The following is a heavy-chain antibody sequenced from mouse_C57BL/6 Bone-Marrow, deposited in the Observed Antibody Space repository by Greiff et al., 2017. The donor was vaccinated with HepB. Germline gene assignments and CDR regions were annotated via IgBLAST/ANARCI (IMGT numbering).Heavy chain of an antibody. CDR2: INPSTGGT. Sequence: VQLKESGPELVKPGASVKISCKASGYSFTGYYMNWVKQSPEKSLEWIGEINPSTGGTTYNQKFKAKATLTVDKSSSTAYMQLKSLTSEDSAVYYCARWNYYGSSTFMDYWGQGTSVTVSS. J-gene: IGHJ4*01. V-gene: IGHV1-42*01. CDR3: ARWNYYGSSTFMDY. D-gene: IGHD1-1*01. CDR1: GYSFTGYY.